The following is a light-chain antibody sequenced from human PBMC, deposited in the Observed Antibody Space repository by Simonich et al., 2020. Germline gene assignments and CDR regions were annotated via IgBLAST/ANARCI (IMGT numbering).Light chain of an antibody. J-gene: IGKJ5*01. CDR3: QQRSNWPIT. V-gene: IGKV3-11*01. Sequence: EIVMTQSPATLSVSPGERATLSCRASQSVSSNLAWYQQKPCQAPRLLIYDASNRATGIPARFSGSGSGTDFTLTISSLEPEDFAVYYCQQRSNWPITFGQGTRLEIK. CDR2: DAS. CDR1: QSVSSN.